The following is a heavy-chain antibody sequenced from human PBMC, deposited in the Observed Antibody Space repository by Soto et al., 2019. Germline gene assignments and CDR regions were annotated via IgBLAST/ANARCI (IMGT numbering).Heavy chain of an antibody. CDR3: AKDGGPTEDIVATYPRSNRYYYYMDV. CDR1: GFTFDDYA. CDR2: ISWNSGSI. D-gene: IGHD5-12*01. V-gene: IGHV3-9*01. Sequence: PGGSLRLSCAASGFTFDDYAMHWVRQAPGKGLEWVSGISWNSGSIGYADSVKGRFTISRDNAKNSLYLQMNSLRAEDTALYYCAKDGGPTEDIVATYPRSNRYYYYMDVWGKGTTVTVSS. J-gene: IGHJ6*03.